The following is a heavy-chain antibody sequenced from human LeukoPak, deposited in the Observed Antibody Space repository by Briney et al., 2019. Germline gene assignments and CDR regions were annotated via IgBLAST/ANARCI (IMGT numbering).Heavy chain of an antibody. CDR3: SRESGAFCPFGY. J-gene: IGHJ4*02. V-gene: IGHV4-4*02. CDR1: GGSIGGTNW. CDR2: ISLTGET. Sequence: PSETLSLTCGVSGGSIGGTNWWSWVRQPPGQGLEWIGEISLTGETNYNPSLNGRVTMSLDKSRNQLSLNLTSVTAADTAIYYCSRESGAFCPFGYWGQGTLVIVSS. D-gene: IGHD1-26*01.